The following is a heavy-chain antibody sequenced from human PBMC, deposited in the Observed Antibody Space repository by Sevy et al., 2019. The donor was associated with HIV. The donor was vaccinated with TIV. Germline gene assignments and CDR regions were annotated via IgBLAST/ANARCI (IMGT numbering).Heavy chain of an antibody. CDR3: ARVRYNYGSYYFDY. D-gene: IGHD5-18*01. J-gene: IGHJ4*02. CDR1: TFTFSDYY. V-gene: IGHV3-11*01. Sequence: WGSLRLSCAASTFTFSDYYMTWIRQAPGKGLESVSYISSRGSHIYYADSVKGRFTISRDNAKNSLYLQMNSLRAEDTAVYYCARVRYNYGSYYFDYWGQGTLVTVSS. CDR2: ISSRGSHI.